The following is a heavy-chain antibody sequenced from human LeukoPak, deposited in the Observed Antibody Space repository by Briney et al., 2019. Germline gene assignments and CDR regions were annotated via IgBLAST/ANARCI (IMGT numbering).Heavy chain of an antibody. CDR1: GFTFSNYA. CDR3: ARISSTSLALYYYYYMDV. CDR2: IKQDGSEK. V-gene: IGHV3-7*01. Sequence: QPGGSLRLSCAASGFTFSNYAMSWVRQAPGKGLEWVANIKQDGSEKYYVDSVKGRFTISRDNAKNSLYLQMNSLRAEDTAVYYCARISSTSLALYYYYYMDVWGKGTTVTVSS. J-gene: IGHJ6*03. D-gene: IGHD2-2*01.